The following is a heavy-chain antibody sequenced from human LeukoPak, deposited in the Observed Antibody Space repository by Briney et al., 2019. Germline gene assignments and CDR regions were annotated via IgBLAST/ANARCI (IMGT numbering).Heavy chain of an antibody. CDR2: IYYSGST. D-gene: IGHD1-26*01. Sequence: SETLSLTCTVSGGSISGYCWSWIRQPPGKGLEWIGYIYYSGSTNYNPSLKSRVTISVDTSKNQFSLKLSSVTAADTAVYYCARGREWEPKVFDYWGQGTLVTVSS. CDR1: GGSISGYC. J-gene: IGHJ4*02. CDR3: ARGREWEPKVFDY. V-gene: IGHV4-59*01.